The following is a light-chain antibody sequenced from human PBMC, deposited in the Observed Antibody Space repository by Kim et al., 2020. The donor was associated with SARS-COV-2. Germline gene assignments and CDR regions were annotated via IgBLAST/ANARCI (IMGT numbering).Light chain of an antibody. CDR2: YDS. J-gene: IGLJ1*01. CDR1: DIGRKS. CDR3: QAWDTRTDHYV. Sequence: SYELTQPPSVSVAPGKTATITCVGNDIGRKSVHWNQQKPGQAPVVVIYYDSDRPSGIPERFSGSKSGNTATLTISRVESGDEADYYCQAWDTRTDHYVFG. V-gene: IGLV3-21*04.